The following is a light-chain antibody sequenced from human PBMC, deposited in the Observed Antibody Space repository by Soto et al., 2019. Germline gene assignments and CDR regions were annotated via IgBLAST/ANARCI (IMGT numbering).Light chain of an antibody. CDR3: QHYGSART. J-gene: IGKJ1*01. CDR2: GTS. V-gene: IGKV3-20*01. Sequence: DIVLTQSPGTLSLSPGESGTLSCRASQSVDSTYVTWYQQKPGQAPRLLLYGTSGRATGIPDRFSGSGSGTDFTLTITRLEPEDVAVYFCQHYGSARTFGQGTKVEI. CDR1: QSVDSTY.